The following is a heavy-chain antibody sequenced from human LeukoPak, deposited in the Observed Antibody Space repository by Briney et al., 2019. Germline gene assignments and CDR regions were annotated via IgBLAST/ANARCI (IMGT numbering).Heavy chain of an antibody. V-gene: IGHV3-23*01. CDR2: ISGSGGSP. J-gene: IGHJ4*02. CDR3: AKDDHGGSGWRDYFDY. Sequence: GGSLRLSCAASGFTFSSYAMSWVPRAPGKGLEGFSRISGSGGSPYYADSVKGRFTISRDNSKNTLYLQMNSLRDEDTAVYYCAKDDHGGSGWRDYFDYWGQGTLVTVST. CDR1: GFTFSSYA. D-gene: IGHD6-19*01.